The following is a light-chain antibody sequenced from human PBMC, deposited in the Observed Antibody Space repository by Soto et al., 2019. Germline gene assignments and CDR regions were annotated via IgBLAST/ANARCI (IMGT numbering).Light chain of an antibody. CDR2: DVS. CDR1: SSDVGGYNY. Sequence: ALTQPRSVSGSPGQSVTISCTGTSSDVGGYNYVSWYQQHPGKAPKLMIYDVSKRPSGVPDRFSGSKSGNTASLTISGLQAEDEADYYCCSYAGSYTFVVFGGGTKLTVL. V-gene: IGLV2-11*01. CDR3: CSYAGSYTFVV. J-gene: IGLJ2*01.